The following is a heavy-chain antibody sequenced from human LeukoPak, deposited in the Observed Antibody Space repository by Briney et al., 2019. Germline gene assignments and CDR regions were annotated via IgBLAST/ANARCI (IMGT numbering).Heavy chain of an antibody. Sequence: SETLSLTCTVSGGSVSSGSYYWSWIRQPPGKGLEWIGFIFYSGSTKYNPSLKSRVTISVDTSKNQFSLKLSSVTAADTAVYYCARDWGAYSYGYFDYWGQGTLVTVFS. CDR2: IFYSGST. D-gene: IGHD5-18*01. CDR3: ARDWGAYSYGYFDY. J-gene: IGHJ4*02. V-gene: IGHV4-61*01. CDR1: GGSVSSGSYY.